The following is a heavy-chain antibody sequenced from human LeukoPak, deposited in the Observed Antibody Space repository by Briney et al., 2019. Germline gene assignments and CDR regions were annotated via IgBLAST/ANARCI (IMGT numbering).Heavy chain of an antibody. CDR2: INSNSGGT. D-gene: IGHD1-26*01. V-gene: IGHV1-2*02. CDR1: GYSFTGYY. J-gene: IGHJ5*02. CDR3: ATATLVGASSSP. Sequence: ASVKVSCKASGYSFTGYYIHWVRQAPGQGLEWMGWINSNSGGTNYAQKFQGRVTMTRDTSISTAYMELSRLRSDDTAVYCCATATLVGASSSPWGQGTLVTVSS.